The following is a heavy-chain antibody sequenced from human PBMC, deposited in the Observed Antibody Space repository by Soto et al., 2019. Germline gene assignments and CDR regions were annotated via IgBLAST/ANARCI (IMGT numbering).Heavy chain of an antibody. Sequence: GGSLRLSCADSGFILRNYWMSWVRQAPGMGLQWVASIKEDGSEKYYVDPVKGRFTISRENAKNSLYLQMNSLRAEDTAVYFCARDPAIYSGKFDYGLDVWGRGTTVTVSS. CDR1: GFILRNYW. J-gene: IGHJ6*02. V-gene: IGHV3-7*01. CDR3: ARDPAIYSGKFDYGLDV. D-gene: IGHD4-4*01. CDR2: IKEDGSEK.